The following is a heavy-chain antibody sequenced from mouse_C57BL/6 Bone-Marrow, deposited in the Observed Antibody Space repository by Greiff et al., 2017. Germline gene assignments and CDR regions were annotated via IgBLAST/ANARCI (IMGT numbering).Heavy chain of an antibody. V-gene: IGHV1-81*01. CDR2: IYPRSGNT. J-gene: IGHJ3*01. D-gene: IGHD1-1*01. Sequence: VQLQESGAELARPGASVKLSCKASGYTFTSYGISWVKQRTGQGLEWIGEIYPRSGNTYYNEKFKGKATLTADKSSSTAYMELRSLTSDDSAVYFCARYYALAYWGQGTLVTVSA. CDR1: GYTFTSYG. CDR3: ARYYALAY.